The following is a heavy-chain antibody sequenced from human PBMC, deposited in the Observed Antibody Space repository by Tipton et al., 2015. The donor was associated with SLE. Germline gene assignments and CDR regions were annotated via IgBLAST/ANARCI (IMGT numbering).Heavy chain of an antibody. V-gene: IGHV5-51*03. CDR2: IYPGDSDT. D-gene: IGHD2-21*01. CDR3: ARLFQQSPDGWLDP. J-gene: IGHJ5*02. CDR1: GYSFATYW. Sequence: QLVQSGAEVKKPGESLKISCKGSGYSFATYWIGWVRQMPGKGLEWMGMIYPGDSDTRYSPSFRGQVTISADKSISTAYLQWSSLKASDTAIYYCARLFQQSPDGWLDPWGQGTLVTVSS.